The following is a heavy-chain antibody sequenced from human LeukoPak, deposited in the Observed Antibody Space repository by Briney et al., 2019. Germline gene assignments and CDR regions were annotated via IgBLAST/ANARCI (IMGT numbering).Heavy chain of an antibody. V-gene: IGHV4-39*01. CDR3: ARHPLSCADCYSFPGAFDI. CDR1: GGSISSSSYY. D-gene: IGHD2-21*02. Sequence: PSETLSLTCTVSGGSISSSSYYWGWIRQPPGKGLEWIGSIYYSGSTYYNPSLKSRVTISVDTSKNQFSLKLSSVTAADTAVYYCARHPLSCADCYSFPGAFDIWGQGTMVTVSS. J-gene: IGHJ3*02. CDR2: IYYSGST.